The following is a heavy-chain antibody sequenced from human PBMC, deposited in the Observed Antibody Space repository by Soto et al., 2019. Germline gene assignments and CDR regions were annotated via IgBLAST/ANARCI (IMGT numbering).Heavy chain of an antibody. V-gene: IGHV1-18*01. CDR3: ARDGENDYGGNRRDY. D-gene: IGHD4-17*01. J-gene: IGHJ4*02. CDR1: GYTFTSYG. CDR2: ISAYNGNT. Sequence: QVQLVQSGAEVKKPGASVKVSCKASGYTFTSYGISWVRQAPGQGLEWMGWISAYNGNTNYAQKLQGRVTMTTDTPXXTAYMELRSLRSDDTAVYYCARDGENDYGGNRRDYWGQGTLVTVSS.